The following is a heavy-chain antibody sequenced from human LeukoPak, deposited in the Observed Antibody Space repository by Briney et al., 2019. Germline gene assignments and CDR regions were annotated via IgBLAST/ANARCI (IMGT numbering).Heavy chain of an antibody. Sequence: GESLKISCQGSGDSLTTYWIGWVRQTPGKGPEWMGIIYPANSNTLYSPSFQGRVTISADKSTNTAYLHWGSLKASDSAMYYCVRSLPGTLLRGYGMDVWGPGTTVTVS. D-gene: IGHD3-10*01. CDR2: IYPANSNT. CDR1: GDSLTTYW. V-gene: IGHV5-51*01. CDR3: VRSLPGTLLRGYGMDV. J-gene: IGHJ6*02.